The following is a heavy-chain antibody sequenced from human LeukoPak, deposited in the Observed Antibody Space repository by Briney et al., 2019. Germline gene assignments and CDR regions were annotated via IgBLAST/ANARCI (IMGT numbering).Heavy chain of an antibody. CDR2: IYSDGTT. CDR1: GFTVSSKY. D-gene: IGHD6-13*01. V-gene: IGHV3-66*01. J-gene: IGHJ4*02. CDR3: ARDGSSFSPEFFDN. Sequence: GGSLRLSCAASGFTVSSKYMSWVRQAPGKGLEWVSVIYSDGTTYYADSVKGRFTISRDNSKNTLYLQMNSLRVEDMAVYYCARDGSSFSPEFFDNWGQGTLVTVSS.